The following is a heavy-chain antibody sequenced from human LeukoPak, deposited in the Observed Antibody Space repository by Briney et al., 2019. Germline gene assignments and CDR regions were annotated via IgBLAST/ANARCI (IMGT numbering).Heavy chain of an antibody. CDR2: IKEDGSEK. J-gene: IGHJ4*02. Sequence: GGSLRLSCAASGFTFSSYWMSWVRQAPGKGLEWVANIKEDGSEKYYVDFVKGRFTIARDNAKNSLYLQMNSLRAEDTAVYCCARDAGVHFDSSGYYPFGYWGQGTLVTVSS. CDR1: GFTFSSYW. D-gene: IGHD3-22*01. V-gene: IGHV3-7*01. CDR3: ARDAGVHFDSSGYYPFGY.